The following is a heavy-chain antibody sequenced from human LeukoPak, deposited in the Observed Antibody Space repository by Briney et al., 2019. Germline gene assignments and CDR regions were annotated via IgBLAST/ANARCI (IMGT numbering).Heavy chain of an antibody. CDR3: AVDSSGYLFDY. V-gene: IGHV3-30*04. Sequence: GGSLRLSCAASGFTFSSYAMHWVRQAPGKGLEWVAVISYDGSNKYYADSVKGRFTISRDNSKNTLYLQMNSLRAEDTAVYYCAVDSSGYLFDYWGQGTLVTVSS. J-gene: IGHJ4*02. CDR1: GFTFSSYA. CDR2: ISYDGSNK. D-gene: IGHD3-22*01.